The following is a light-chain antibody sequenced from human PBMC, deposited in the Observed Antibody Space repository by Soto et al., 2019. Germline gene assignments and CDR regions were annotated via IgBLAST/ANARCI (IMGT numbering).Light chain of an antibody. Sequence: DIQMTQSPSTLSASVGDRVTITCRASQSISSWLAWYQQKPGKAPKLLIYKASTLRSGVPSRFSGSGSGTEFTLAISSLQPDDFDTYYCQQYNDNWTFGQGTKVE. V-gene: IGKV1-5*03. CDR3: QQYNDNWT. CDR1: QSISSW. CDR2: KAS. J-gene: IGKJ1*01.